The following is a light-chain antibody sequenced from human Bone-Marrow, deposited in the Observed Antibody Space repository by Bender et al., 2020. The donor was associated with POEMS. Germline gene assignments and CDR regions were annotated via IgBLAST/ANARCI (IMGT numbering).Light chain of an antibody. Sequence: QSVLTQPASVSGSPGQSITISCTGTSSDIGTYNLVSWYQQHPGKAPKLIIYDVSTRPSGLSPRFSGSKSGNSASLTVSGLQAEDEADYYCSSHAGSDNFVVFGGGTKLTVL. CDR1: SSDIGTYNL. CDR2: DVS. CDR3: SSHAGSDNFVV. J-gene: IGLJ3*02. V-gene: IGLV2-14*02.